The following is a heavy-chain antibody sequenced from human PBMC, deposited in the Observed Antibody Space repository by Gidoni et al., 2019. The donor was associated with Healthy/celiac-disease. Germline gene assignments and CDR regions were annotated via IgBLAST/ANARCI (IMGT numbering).Heavy chain of an antibody. CDR3: ARVDDSSGYYYRFLDY. CDR2: ISSSGSTI. Sequence: QVQLVESGGGLVKPGGSLRLPCAASGLPFSDYYMSWIRQAPGKGLEWVSYISSSGSTIYYADSVKGRFTISRDNAKNSLYLQMNSLRAEDTAVYYCARVDDSSGYYYRFLDYWGQGTLVTVSS. V-gene: IGHV3-11*01. CDR1: GLPFSDYY. J-gene: IGHJ4*02. D-gene: IGHD3-22*01.